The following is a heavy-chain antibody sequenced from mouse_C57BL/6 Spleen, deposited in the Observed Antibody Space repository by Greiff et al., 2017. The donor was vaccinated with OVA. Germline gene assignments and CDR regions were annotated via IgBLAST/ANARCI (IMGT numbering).Heavy chain of an antibody. D-gene: IGHD2-4*01. CDR3: ARGDYDWYFDV. J-gene: IGHJ1*03. Sequence: VQLQQPGAELVKPGASVKLSCKASGYTFTSYWMQWVKQRPGPGLEWIGEIDPSDSYTNYNQKFKGKATLTVDTSSSTAYMQLSSLTSEDSAVYYCARGDYDWYFDVWGTGTTVTVSS. CDR2: IDPSDSYT. V-gene: IGHV1-50*01. CDR1: GYTFTSYW.